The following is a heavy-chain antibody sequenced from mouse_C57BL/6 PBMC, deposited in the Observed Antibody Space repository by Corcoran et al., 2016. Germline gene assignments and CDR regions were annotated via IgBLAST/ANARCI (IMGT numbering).Heavy chain of an antibody. J-gene: IGHJ4*01. CDR3: ARGGDRYAMDY. CDR1: GYTFTTYG. CDR2: INTYSGVP. Sequence: QIQLVQSGPELKKPGETVKISCKASGYTFTTYGMSWVKQAPGKGLKWMGWINTYSGVPTYADDFKGRFAFSLETSASTAYLQINNLKNEDTATYFCARGGDRYAMDYWGQGTSVTVSS. V-gene: IGHV9-3*01. D-gene: IGHD3-3*01.